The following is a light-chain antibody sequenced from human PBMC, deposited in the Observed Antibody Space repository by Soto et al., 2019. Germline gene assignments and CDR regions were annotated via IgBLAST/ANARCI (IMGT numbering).Light chain of an antibody. CDR1: SNDVGLYNF. J-gene: IGLJ2*01. CDR3: SSYAGFNQVI. Sequence: QSALTQPPSASGSPGQSVTISCTGTSNDVGLYNFVSWYQQHPGKAPKLTIYDVNKRPSGVPVRFSGSKSGNTASLTVSGLQAEDEASYYCSSYAGFNQVIFGGGTKLTVL. V-gene: IGLV2-8*01. CDR2: DVN.